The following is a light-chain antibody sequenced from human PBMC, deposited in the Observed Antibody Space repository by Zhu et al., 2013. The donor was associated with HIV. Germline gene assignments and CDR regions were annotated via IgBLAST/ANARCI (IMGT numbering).Light chain of an antibody. CDR2: AAS. CDR3: QQYYSFPT. J-gene: IGKJ1*01. Sequence: DIQMTQSPSSLSASVGDRVTLTCRASQGISSYLAWYQQKAGKAPESLIYAASNLQNGVPSRFSGSGSGTEFTLTISSLQPDDLATYYCQQYYSFPTFGQGTKVELK. CDR1: QGISSY. V-gene: IGKV1-16*01.